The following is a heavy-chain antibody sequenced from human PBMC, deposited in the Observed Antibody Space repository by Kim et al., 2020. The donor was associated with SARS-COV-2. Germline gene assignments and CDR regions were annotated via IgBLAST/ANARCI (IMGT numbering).Heavy chain of an antibody. CDR1: GYTFTSYG. V-gene: IGHV1-18*01. CDR3: AGDGDYVRDYYYGMDV. J-gene: IGHJ6*02. Sequence: ASVKVSCKASGYTFTSYGISWVRQAPGQGLEWMGWISAYNGNTNYAQKLQGRVTMTTDTSTSTAYMELRGLRSDDTAVYYCAGDGDYVRDYYYGMDVWGQGTTVTVAS. CDR2: ISAYNGNT. D-gene: IGHD3-10*02.